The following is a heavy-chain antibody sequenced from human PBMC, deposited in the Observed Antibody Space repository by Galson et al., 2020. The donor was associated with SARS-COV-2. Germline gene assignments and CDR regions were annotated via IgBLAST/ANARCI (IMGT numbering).Heavy chain of an antibody. CDR1: GFTFSSYG. V-gene: IGHV3-33*01. CDR3: ARDCIAAAGCGMDV. J-gene: IGHJ6*02. D-gene: IGHD6-13*01. Sequence: GGSLRLSCAASGFTFSSYGMHWVRQAPGKGLEWVAVIWYDGSNKYYADSVKGRFTISRDNSKNTLYLQMNSLRAEDTAVYYCARDCIAAAGCGMDVWGQGTTVTVSS. CDR2: IWYDGSNK.